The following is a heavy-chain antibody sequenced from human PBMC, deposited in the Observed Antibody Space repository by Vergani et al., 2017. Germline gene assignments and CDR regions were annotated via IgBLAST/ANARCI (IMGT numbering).Heavy chain of an antibody. CDR3: ARDHRDYNNYPGTFYI. V-gene: IGHV3-23*01. D-gene: IGHD5-24*01. CDR1: GFTFSSYA. Sequence: EVQLLESGGGLVQPGGSLRLSCAASGFTFSSYAMNWVRQAPGKGLEWVSVISAGGGSTYYADSVKGRFTISRDNSKNTLYLQMNSLRADDTAVYYCARDHRDYNNYPGTFYICGQASMVTVSS. J-gene: IGHJ3*02. CDR2: ISAGGGST.